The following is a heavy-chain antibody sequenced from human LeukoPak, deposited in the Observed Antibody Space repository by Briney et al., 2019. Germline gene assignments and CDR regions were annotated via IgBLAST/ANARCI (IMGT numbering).Heavy chain of an antibody. CDR3: ARVSWSSGFWSGYYKGATEYYFDY. J-gene: IGHJ4*02. CDR2: INPNSGGT. V-gene: IGHV1-2*02. Sequence: GASVKVSCKASGYTFTGYYMHWVRQAPGQGLEWMGWINPNSGGTNYAQKFQGRVTMTRDTSISTAYMELSRLRSGDTAVYYCARVSWSSGFWSGYYKGATEYYFDYWGQGTLVTVSS. D-gene: IGHD3-3*01. CDR1: GYTFTGYY.